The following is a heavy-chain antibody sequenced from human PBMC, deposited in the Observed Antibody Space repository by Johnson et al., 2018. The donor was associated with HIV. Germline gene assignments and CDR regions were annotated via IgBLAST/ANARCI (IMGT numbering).Heavy chain of an antibody. Sequence: VQLVESGGGLVKPGGSLRLSCVVSGFTFSNAWMSWVRQAPGKGLEWVGQHKPRWNGEILCVLCEGPIHHLQRQRQEFIVSPSEQPRVEDTAVYYCARDVVGDGDYPPDAFDIWGQGTMVTVSS. CDR3: ARDVVGDGDYPPDAFDI. CDR2: KPRWNGE. V-gene: IGHV3-7*03. D-gene: IGHD2-21*01. CDR1: GFTFSNAW. J-gene: IGHJ3*02.